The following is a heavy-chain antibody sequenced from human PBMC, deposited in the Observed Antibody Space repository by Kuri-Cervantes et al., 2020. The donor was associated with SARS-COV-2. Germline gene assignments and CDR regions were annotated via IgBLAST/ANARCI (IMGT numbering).Heavy chain of an antibody. Sequence: ETLSLTCAASGFTFSSYSMNWVRQAPGKGLEWVSSISSSSSYIYYADSVKGRFTISRDNAKNSLYPQMNSLRAEDTAVYYCARSPGDGDYDPFDYWGQGTLVTVSS. V-gene: IGHV3-21*01. CDR1: GFTFSSYS. J-gene: IGHJ4*02. D-gene: IGHD4-17*01. CDR2: ISSSSSYI. CDR3: ARSPGDGDYDPFDY.